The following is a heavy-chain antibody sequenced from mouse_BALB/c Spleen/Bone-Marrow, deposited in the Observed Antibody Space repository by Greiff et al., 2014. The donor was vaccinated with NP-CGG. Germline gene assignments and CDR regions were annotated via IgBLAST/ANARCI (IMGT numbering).Heavy chain of an antibody. V-gene: IGHV1S41*01. D-gene: IGHD1-1*01. CDR1: GYTFTSYW. Sequence: DLVKPGASVKLSCEASGYTFTSYWINWIKQRPGQGLEWIGRIPPGSGTTYYNEMFKGKATLTVDTSSTTAYIQPSSLSSEDSAVDFCARGSDYYGSSSPWFAYWGQGTLVTVSA. CDR3: ARGSDYYGSSSPWFAY. J-gene: IGHJ3*01. CDR2: IPPGSGTT.